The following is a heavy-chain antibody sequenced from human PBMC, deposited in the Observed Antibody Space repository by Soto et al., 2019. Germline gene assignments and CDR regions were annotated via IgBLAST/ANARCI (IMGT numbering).Heavy chain of an antibody. J-gene: IGHJ6*02. Sequence: QVQLQESGPGLVKPSQTLSLTCTVSGGSISSGDYYWSWIRQPPGKGLEWIGYIYYSGSTYYNPSLKSRVTISVDTSKNQFSLKLSSVTAADTAVYYCARDLAVVSFPYYYYGMDVWGQGTTVTVSS. V-gene: IGHV4-30-4*01. CDR2: IYYSGST. CDR1: GGSISSGDYY. CDR3: ARDLAVVSFPYYYYGMDV. D-gene: IGHD2-15*01.